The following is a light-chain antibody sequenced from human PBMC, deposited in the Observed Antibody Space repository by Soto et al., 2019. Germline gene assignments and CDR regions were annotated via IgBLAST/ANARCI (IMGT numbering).Light chain of an antibody. CDR1: SSNIGAGYD. CDR2: DNS. Sequence: QLVLTLPPSVSGAPGQRVTISCTGSSSNIGAGYDVHWYQQHPGTAPKLLIYDNSNRPSGVPDRFSGSKSGTSASLAITGLQAEDEADYYCQSYDSSLSGYVFGTGTKLTVL. CDR3: QSYDSSLSGYV. V-gene: IGLV1-40*01. J-gene: IGLJ1*01.